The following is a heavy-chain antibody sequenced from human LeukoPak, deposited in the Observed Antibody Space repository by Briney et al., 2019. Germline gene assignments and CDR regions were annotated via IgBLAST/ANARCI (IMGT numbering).Heavy chain of an antibody. CDR1: GGSISRYY. CDR3: ESNEYGDNQSDY. CDR2: VYYSGRT. J-gene: IGHJ4*02. D-gene: IGHD4-17*01. Sequence: SETLSLTRTVSGGSISRYYWSWIRQPPAKGLEGIGYVYYSGRTNYNPSLKSRVIISVDTSKNQISLKLTSVTTADTAMYYCESNEYGDNQSDYWGQGTLVTVSS. V-gene: IGHV4-59*01.